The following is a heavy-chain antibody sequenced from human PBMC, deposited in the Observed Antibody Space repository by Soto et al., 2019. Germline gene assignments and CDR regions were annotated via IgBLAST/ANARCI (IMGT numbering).Heavy chain of an antibody. Sequence: QITLRESGPSLVKPTETLTLTCTFSGFSLTTTGVGVGWIRQPPGKALEWLAVVFWDDGERYSPSLKSRVTIAKDTSKNQVVLTMTNMEPVDTATYYCTQSYGSGSWGWYFHSWGQGTLVTVSS. CDR1: GFSLTTTGVG. D-gene: IGHD1-26*01. CDR2: VFWDDGE. J-gene: IGHJ4*02. CDR3: TQSYGSGSWGWYFHS. V-gene: IGHV2-5*02.